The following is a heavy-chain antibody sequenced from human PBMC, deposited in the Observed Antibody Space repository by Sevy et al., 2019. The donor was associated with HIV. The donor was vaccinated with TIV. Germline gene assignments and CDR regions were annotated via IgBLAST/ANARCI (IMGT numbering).Heavy chain of an antibody. CDR1: GGTFSSYA. CDR3: ARGARDLLWFGELSIAFDI. J-gene: IGHJ3*02. CDR2: IIPSFGTA. D-gene: IGHD3-10*01. Sequence: ASVKVSCKASGGTFSSYAISWVRQAPGQGLEWMGGIIPSFGTANYAQKFQGRVTITADKSTSTAYMELSSLRSEDTAVYYCARGARDLLWFGELSIAFDIWGQGTMVTVSS. V-gene: IGHV1-69*06.